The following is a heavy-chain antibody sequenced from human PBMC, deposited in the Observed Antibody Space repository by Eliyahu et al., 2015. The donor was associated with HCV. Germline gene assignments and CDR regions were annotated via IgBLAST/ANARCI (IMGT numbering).Heavy chain of an antibody. Sequence: QVQLVESGGGVVQPGRSLRXSCAAXGFTFXSYAMHWVRQAPGKGLEWVAVISYDGSNKYYADSVKGRFTISRDNSKNTLYLQMNSLRAEDTAVYYCRAWFGELLGHYGMDVWGQGTTVTVSS. CDR3: RAWFGELLGHYGMDV. CDR2: ISYDGSNK. J-gene: IGHJ6*02. V-gene: IGHV3-30-3*01. CDR1: GFTFXSYA. D-gene: IGHD3-10*01.